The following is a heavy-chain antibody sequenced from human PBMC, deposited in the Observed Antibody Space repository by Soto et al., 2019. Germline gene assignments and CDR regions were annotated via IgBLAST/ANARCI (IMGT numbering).Heavy chain of an antibody. CDR1: GSSISSGYY. D-gene: IGHD6-13*01. CDR2: IYHSGTT. J-gene: IGHJ4*02. V-gene: IGHV4-38-2*01. CDR3: ARSLLTSSWHAGS. Sequence: SETLSLTCVVSGSSISSGYYWGWIRQPPGKGLEWIGSIYHSGTTYYNPSLKSRVTISLDASRNQFSLKLTSVTAADTAVYYCARSLLTSSWHAGSGGQGTLVTVSS.